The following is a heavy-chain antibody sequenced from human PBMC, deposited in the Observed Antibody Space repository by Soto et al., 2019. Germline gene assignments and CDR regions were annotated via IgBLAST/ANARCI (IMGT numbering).Heavy chain of an antibody. V-gene: IGHV3-72*01. J-gene: IGHJ4*02. CDR1: GFTFSDHY. Sequence: EVQLVESGGGLVQPGGSLRLSCAASGFTFSDHYMDWVRQAPGKGLEWVGRIRNKANSYTTEYAGSVKGRFTVSRDDSKNSLYLQMNSLKAEDTAVYYCARVWPGKYLLDYWGQGTLGTLSS. D-gene: IGHD2-2*01. CDR2: IRNKANSYTT. CDR3: ARVWPGKYLLDY.